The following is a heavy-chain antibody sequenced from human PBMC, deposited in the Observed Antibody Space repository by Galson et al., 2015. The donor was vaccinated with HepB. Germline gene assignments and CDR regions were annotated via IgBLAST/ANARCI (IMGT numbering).Heavy chain of an antibody. J-gene: IGHJ5*02. V-gene: IGHV4-39*02. Sequence: ETLSLTCSVSGGSISNNNYYWGWIRQPPGKGLEWIGNVHYSGSTQYNPSLKNRVTISVDTSRNQFSLRLRSVTAADTAVYHCAREIGGYCSSTSCQAPWFDPWGQGTLVAVSS. CDR1: GGSISNNNYY. CDR2: VHYSGST. D-gene: IGHD2-2*01. CDR3: AREIGGYCSSTSCQAPWFDP.